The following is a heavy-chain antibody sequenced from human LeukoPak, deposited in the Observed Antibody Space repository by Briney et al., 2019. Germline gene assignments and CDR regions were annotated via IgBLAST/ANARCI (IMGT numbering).Heavy chain of an antibody. CDR3: ARVTTVRYYYYGMDV. CDR2: ISYDGSNK. J-gene: IGHJ6*02. D-gene: IGHD4-11*01. Sequence: GGSLRLSCAASGFTFSSYAMHWVRQAPGKGLEWVAVISYDGSNKYYADSVKGRFTISRDNSKNTLYLQMNSLRDEDTAVYYCARVTTVRYYYYGMDVWGQGTTVTVSS. V-gene: IGHV3-30-3*01. CDR1: GFTFSSYA.